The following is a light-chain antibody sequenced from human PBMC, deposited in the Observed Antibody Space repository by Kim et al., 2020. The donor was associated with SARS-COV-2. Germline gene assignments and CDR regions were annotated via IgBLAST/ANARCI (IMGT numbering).Light chain of an antibody. CDR1: SSNIGSNT. CDR2: SNN. Sequence: ELTQPPSASGTPGQSVTISCSGSSSNIGSNTVNWYQQLPGTAPKLLIYSNNQRPSGVPDRFSGSKSGTSASLAISGLQSDDEADYYCALWDDSLNGVFGGGTQLTVL. CDR3: ALWDDSLNGV. V-gene: IGLV1-44*01. J-gene: IGLJ3*02.